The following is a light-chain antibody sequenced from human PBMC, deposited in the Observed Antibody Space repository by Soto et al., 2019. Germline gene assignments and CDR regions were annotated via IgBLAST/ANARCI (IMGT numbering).Light chain of an antibody. CDR1: DIENKN. J-gene: IGLJ1*01. CDR2: RDS. CDR3: QVWASNPHV. Sequence: SVALTQPRSVSVGLGQTARITCVGNDIENKNVHWYQQKPGQAPVLVLFRDSNRPSGISERFSGSNSGNTATLSISGAQDGDEADYYCQVWASNPHVFGSGTKVTVL. V-gene: IGLV3-9*01.